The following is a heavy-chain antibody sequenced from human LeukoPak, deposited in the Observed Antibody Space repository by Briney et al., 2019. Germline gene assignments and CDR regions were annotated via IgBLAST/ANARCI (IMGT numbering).Heavy chain of an antibody. CDR1: GYTFTGYY. V-gene: IGHV1-2*02. J-gene: IGHJ6*02. Sequence: ASVKVSCKASGYTFTGYYMHWVRQAPGQGLEWMGWINPNSGGTNYAQKFQGRVTMTRDTSISTAYMELSRLRSDDTAVYYCAREEGIAVQYGMDVWGQGTTVTVSS. CDR2: INPNSGGT. D-gene: IGHD6-19*01. CDR3: AREEGIAVQYGMDV.